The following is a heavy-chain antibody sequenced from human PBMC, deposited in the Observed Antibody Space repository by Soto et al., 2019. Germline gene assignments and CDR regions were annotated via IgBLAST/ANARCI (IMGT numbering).Heavy chain of an antibody. D-gene: IGHD2-21*02. CDR3: ARESGDWPLNWFDP. V-gene: IGHV3-74*01. CDR2: ITSDGKSK. Sequence: PGGSLRLSCAASGFNFTNHWMHWVRQAPGKGLVWVSRITSDGKSKAYAESVKGRFAISRDNAKNTVYLQMNGLTVEDTAVYYCARESGDWPLNWFDPWGQGTRVTVSS. J-gene: IGHJ5*02. CDR1: GFNFTNHW.